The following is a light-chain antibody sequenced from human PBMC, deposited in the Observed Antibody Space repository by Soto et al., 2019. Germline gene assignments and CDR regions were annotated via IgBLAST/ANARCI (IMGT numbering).Light chain of an antibody. Sequence: QPVLTQPASVSGSPGQSITISCTGTSSDIGGYSYVSWYQHHPGKAPKLMIYEVSNRPSGVSNRFTGSKSGNTASLTISGLQADDEADYYCTSYTTSNTLVFGGGTKLTVL. CDR2: EVS. CDR1: SSDIGGYSY. J-gene: IGLJ2*01. V-gene: IGLV2-14*01. CDR3: TSYTTSNTLV.